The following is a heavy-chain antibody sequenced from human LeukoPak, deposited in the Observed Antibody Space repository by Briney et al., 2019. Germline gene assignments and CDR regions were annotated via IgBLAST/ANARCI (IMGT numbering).Heavy chain of an antibody. CDR2: IYDSGST. CDR3: ARRTDNYAFDI. J-gene: IGHJ3*02. Sequence: PSETLSLTCTVSGGSISSSFYYWGWIRQPPGKGLEWIGYIYDSGSTNYNPSLKSRVTISMDTSKNQISLKLSSVTAADTAVYYCARRTDNYAFDIWGQGTMVTVSS. CDR1: GGSISSSFYY. V-gene: IGHV4-61*05. D-gene: IGHD5-24*01.